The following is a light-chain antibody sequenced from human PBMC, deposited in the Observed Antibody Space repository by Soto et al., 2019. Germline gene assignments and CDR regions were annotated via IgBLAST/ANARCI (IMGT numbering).Light chain of an antibody. CDR2: WAS. CDR1: QSVSRK. V-gene: IGKV3-15*01. J-gene: IGKJ1*01. CDR3: QQYINDRPA. Sequence: IVTRRSPGTWSVSPGKRATLSCRASQSVSRKLAWYQQKPGQPPRLLIYWASTRESGVPDRFSGSGSGTDFTLTISSLQAEDVAVYYCQQYINDRPAFGQGTKVDIK.